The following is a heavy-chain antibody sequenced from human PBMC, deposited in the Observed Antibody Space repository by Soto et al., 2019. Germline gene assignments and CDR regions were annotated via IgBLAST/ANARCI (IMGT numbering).Heavy chain of an antibody. J-gene: IGHJ5*02. CDR3: ARQKKEETLLEWFDP. V-gene: IGHV4-39*01. CDR2: IYYSGST. CDR1: GGSISSSSYY. D-gene: IGHD3-3*01. Sequence: QLLESGPGLVKPSETLSLTCTVSGGSISSSSYYWGWIRQPPGKGLEWIGSIYYSGSTYYNPSLKSRVTISVDTSKNQFSLKLSSVTAADTAVYYCARQKKEETLLEWFDPWGQGTLVTVSS.